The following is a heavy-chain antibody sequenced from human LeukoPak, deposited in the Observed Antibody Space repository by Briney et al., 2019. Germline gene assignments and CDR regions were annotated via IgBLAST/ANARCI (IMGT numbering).Heavy chain of an antibody. V-gene: IGHV3-21*01. CDR1: GFTFSSYG. CDR2: ISSSSSRI. J-gene: IGHJ6*03. Sequence: GGTLRLSCAASGFTFSSYGMSWVRQAPGKGLEWVSAISSSSSRIYYGDSVKGRFTISRDNAKNSVYLQMNSLRAEDTAVYYCARDSRASRIQYGYYYMDVWGKGTTVTVSS. D-gene: IGHD3-10*01. CDR3: ARDSRASRIQYGYYYMDV.